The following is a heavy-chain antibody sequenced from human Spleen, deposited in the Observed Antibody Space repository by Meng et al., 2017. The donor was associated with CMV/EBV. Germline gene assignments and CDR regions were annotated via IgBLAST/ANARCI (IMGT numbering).Heavy chain of an antibody. CDR2: ISTSGSDI. D-gene: IGHD1/OR15-1a*01. J-gene: IGHJ4*02. CDR3: AKDRFANNWYNNRGGLSALLS. Sequence: GGSLRLSCAASGFTFRHYEMSWVRQAPGKGLEWIAYISTSGSDIYYGDSVKGRFTISRDSSKNTLYLRMKSLRAEDTAVYYCAKDRFANNWYNNRGGLSALLSWGQGTLVTVSS. V-gene: IGHV3-48*03. CDR1: GFTFRHYE.